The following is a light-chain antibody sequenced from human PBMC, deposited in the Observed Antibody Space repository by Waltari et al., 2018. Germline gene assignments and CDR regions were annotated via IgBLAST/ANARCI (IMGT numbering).Light chain of an antibody. CDR2: DVT. J-gene: IGLJ2*01. Sequence: QSALTQPASGSGSPGQSITIPCTGTNHDVGASKLVSCYQQHPGRAPQLMIYDVTERPSGISYRFSGSKSANTASLTISGLLPEDEAIYYCCSFTATHTLLFGGGTTVTVL. CDR3: CSFTATHTLL. V-gene: IGLV2-14*03. CDR1: NHDVGASKL.